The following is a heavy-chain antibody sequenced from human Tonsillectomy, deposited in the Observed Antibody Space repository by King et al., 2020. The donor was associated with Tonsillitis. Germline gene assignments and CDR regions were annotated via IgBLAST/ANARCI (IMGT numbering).Heavy chain of an antibody. V-gene: IGHV3-48*02. D-gene: IGHD5-12*01. CDR2: ISSSSSTI. CDR3: ARERKDIVATTPFDY. CDR1: GFTFSSYS. Sequence: VQLVESGGGLVQPGGSLRLSCAASGFTFSSYSMNWVRQAPGKGLEWVSYISSSSSTIYYADSVKGRFTISRDNAKNSLYLQMNSLRDEDTAVYYCARERKDIVATTPFDYWGQGTLVTVSS. J-gene: IGHJ4*02.